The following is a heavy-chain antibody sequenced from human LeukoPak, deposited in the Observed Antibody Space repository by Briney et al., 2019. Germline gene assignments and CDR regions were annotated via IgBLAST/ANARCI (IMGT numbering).Heavy chain of an antibody. V-gene: IGHV4-59*01. CDR2: IFYSGNT. Sequence: SETLSLTCTVSGGSISPYYWTWIRQPPGKGLEWLGYIFYSGNTLYNPSVKSRITMSLDTSKNQFSLNLSSVTAADTAVYYCARVVCTSCTYFDYWGQGTLVTVSS. CDR1: GGSISPYY. J-gene: IGHJ4*02. D-gene: IGHD2-2*01. CDR3: ARVVCTSCTYFDY.